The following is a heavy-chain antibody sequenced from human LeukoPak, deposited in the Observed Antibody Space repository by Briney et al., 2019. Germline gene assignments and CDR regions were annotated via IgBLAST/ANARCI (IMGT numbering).Heavy chain of an antibody. CDR2: IYYSGST. J-gene: IGHJ4*02. V-gene: IGHV4-39*07. CDR3: ARAKRPGYYDSSGYYN. Sequence: SETLSLTCTVSGGSISSSSYYWGWIRQPPGKGLEWIGSIYYSGSTYYNPSLKSRVTISVDTSKNQFSLKLSSVTAADTAVYYCARAKRPGYYDSSGYYNWGQGTLVTVSS. D-gene: IGHD3-22*01. CDR1: GGSISSSSYY.